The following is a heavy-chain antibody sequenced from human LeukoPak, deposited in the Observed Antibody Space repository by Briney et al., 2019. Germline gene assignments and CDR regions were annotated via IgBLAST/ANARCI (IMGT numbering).Heavy chain of an antibody. CDR2: ISYDGSNK. CDR1: GFTFSSYT. CDR3: ARDEGYSYGHPSDY. V-gene: IGHV3-30-3*01. Sequence: PGGSLRLSCAASGFTFSSYTMHWVRQAPGKGLEWVALISYDGSNKYYADSVKGRFTISRDSSKNTLYLQMNYLRTEETAVYSCARDEGYSYGHPSDYWGQGTLVTVSS. J-gene: IGHJ4*02. D-gene: IGHD5-18*01.